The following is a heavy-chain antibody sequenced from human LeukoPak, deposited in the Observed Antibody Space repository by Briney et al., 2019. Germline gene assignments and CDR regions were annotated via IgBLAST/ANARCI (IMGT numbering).Heavy chain of an antibody. CDR2: MNPNSGNT. J-gene: IGHJ3*02. D-gene: IGHD3-10*01. Sequence: ASVKVSCKASGYTFTSYDINWVRQATGQGLEWMGWMNPNSGNTGSAQKFQGSVTMTRNTSTATAYMELSSLKSEDTAVYYCARVNTYYYGSGVSRAFHMWGQGTMVTVSS. CDR3: ARVNTYYYGSGVSRAFHM. V-gene: IGHV1-8*01. CDR1: GYTFTSYD.